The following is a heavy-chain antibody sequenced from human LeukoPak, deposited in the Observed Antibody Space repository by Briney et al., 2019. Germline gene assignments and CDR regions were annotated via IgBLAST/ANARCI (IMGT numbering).Heavy chain of an antibody. Sequence: PSETLSLTCSVSGAPLRSHYWTWIRQSPGKGLEWIGHIYFSETTKYNPPLKSRASISADISKNQFYLNLRSVTAADTAVYYCASIYEYGDHFTWGQGAQVVVSS. CDR1: GAPLRSHY. D-gene: IGHD4-17*01. CDR3: ASIYEYGDHFT. CDR2: IYFSETT. J-gene: IGHJ4*02. V-gene: IGHV4-59*11.